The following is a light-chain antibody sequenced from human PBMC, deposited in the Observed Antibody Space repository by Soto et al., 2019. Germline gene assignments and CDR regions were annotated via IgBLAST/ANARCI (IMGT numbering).Light chain of an antibody. Sequence: DIQMTQSPSTLSASVGDRVTITCRASQSVSTWLAWYQQKPGKSPKLLIYKTSTLDSGVPSRFSASGSGTEYTLTGSSLQPDDFATYYCQQYNIVPYTFGQGTKLEIK. CDR2: KTS. V-gene: IGKV1-5*03. CDR1: QSVSTW. CDR3: QQYNIVPYT. J-gene: IGKJ2*01.